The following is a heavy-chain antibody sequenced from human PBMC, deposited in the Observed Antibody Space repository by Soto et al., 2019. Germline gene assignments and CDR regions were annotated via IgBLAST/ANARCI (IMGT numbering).Heavy chain of an antibody. CDR1: GFTFSSYG. Sequence: QVQLVESGGGVVQPGRSLRLSCAASGFTFSSYGMHWVRQAPGKGLEWVAVIWYDGSNKYYADSVKGRFTISRDNSKNTLYLQMNSLRAEDTAVYYCARGSGYYDFWSGPRGPLDYWGQGTLVTVSS. J-gene: IGHJ4*02. CDR2: IWYDGSNK. CDR3: ARGSGYYDFWSGPRGPLDY. D-gene: IGHD3-3*01. V-gene: IGHV3-33*01.